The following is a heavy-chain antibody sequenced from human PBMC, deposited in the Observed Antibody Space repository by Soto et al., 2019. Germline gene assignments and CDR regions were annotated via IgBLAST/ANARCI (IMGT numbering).Heavy chain of an antibody. CDR1: GFTFDDYA. CDR3: ASSRGRGDFWSGYVAFDI. CDR2: VSWNSGSE. D-gene: IGHD3-3*01. V-gene: IGHV3-9*01. Sequence: EVQLVESGGGLVQPGRSLRLSCAASGFTFDDYAMHWVRQAPGKGLEWVSGVSWNSGSEGYADSVKGRFTISRYNVNKSLQLQMNSLEPEDTAVYFCASSRGRGDFWSGYVAFDIWGQGTMVTVS. J-gene: IGHJ3*02.